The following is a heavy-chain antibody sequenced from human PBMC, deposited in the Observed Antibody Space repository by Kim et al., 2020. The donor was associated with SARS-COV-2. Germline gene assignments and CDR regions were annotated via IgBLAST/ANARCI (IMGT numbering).Heavy chain of an antibody. Sequence: GGSLRLSCAASGFTFSSYSMNWVRQAPGKGLEWVSSISSSSSYIYYADSVRGRFTISRDNAKNSLYLQMNSLRAEDTAVYYCARSAWSGLYMDVWGQGTTVTVSS. D-gene: IGHD3-3*01. CDR2: ISSSSSYI. CDR3: ARSAWSGLYMDV. CDR1: GFTFSSYS. V-gene: IGHV3-21*01. J-gene: IGHJ6*02.